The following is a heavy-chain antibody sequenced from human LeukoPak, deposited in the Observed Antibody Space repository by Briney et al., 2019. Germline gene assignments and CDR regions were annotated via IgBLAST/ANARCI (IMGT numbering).Heavy chain of an antibody. CDR1: GFSFSSYA. CDR3: AKIAEAVSSDYYFDY. V-gene: IGHV3-23*01. D-gene: IGHD2-21*01. CDR2: ISGSGGST. Sequence: RGALRLSCAASGFSFSSYAMSWGRQAPGEGLEWVSAISGSGGSTYYADSVKGRLTVSRDNSKNTLYLQMNSLRAEDTAVYYCAKIAEAVSSDYYFDYWGQGTLVTVSS. J-gene: IGHJ4*02.